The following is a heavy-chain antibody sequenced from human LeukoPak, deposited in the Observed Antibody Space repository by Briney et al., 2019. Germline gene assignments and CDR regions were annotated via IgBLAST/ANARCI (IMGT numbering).Heavy chain of an antibody. D-gene: IGHD1-26*01. CDR1: GGSIRSSYYY. V-gene: IGHV4-39*01. CDR2: IYDSGST. CDR3: ASPYSGSYYYFDY. J-gene: IGHJ4*02. Sequence: SETLSLTCTVSGGSIRSSYYYWGWIRQPPGKGLEWIGSIYDSGSTYYNPSLKSRVTISADTSKNQFSLKLSSVTAADTAVYYCASPYSGSYYYFDYWGQGALVTVSS.